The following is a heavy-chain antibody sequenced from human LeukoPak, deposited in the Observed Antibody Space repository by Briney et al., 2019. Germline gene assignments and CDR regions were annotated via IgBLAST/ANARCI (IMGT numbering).Heavy chain of an antibody. CDR1: GYSISSGYY. Sequence: SETLSLTCTVSGYSISSGYYWGWIRQPPGKGLEWIGSIYRSGSTYYNPSLKSRVTISVDTSKNQFSLKLSSVTAADTAVYYCARLYYYDSSGYYFPYYYFDYWGQGTLVTVSS. V-gene: IGHV4-38-2*02. D-gene: IGHD3-22*01. CDR2: IYRSGST. CDR3: ARLYYYDSSGYYFPYYYFDY. J-gene: IGHJ4*02.